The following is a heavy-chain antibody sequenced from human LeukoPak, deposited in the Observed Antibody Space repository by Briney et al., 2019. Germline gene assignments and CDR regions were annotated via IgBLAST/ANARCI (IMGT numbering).Heavy chain of an antibody. Sequence: SNAWMSWVRQPPGKGLEWIGQILPRGSTTYNPSLESRVTISVDKSKNQFSLTLTSVTAADTAIYYCARVMGESWYFYMDVWGKGTTVTVSS. CDR3: ARVMGESWYFYMDV. J-gene: IGHJ6*03. CDR1: SNAW. CDR2: ILPRGST. D-gene: IGHD3-16*01. V-gene: IGHV4-4*02.